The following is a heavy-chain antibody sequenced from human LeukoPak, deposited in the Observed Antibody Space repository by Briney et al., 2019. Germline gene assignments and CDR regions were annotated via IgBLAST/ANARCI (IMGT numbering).Heavy chain of an antibody. CDR3: ARDFIPYDTSGYLDY. CDR2: ISTSGSTI. V-gene: IGHV3-48*04. CDR1: GFTFSSYS. J-gene: IGHJ4*02. Sequence: GGSLRPSCAASGFTFSSYSMNWVRQAPGKGLEWVSYISTSGSTIYYADSVKGRFTISRDNAKNSLYLQMNSLRAEDTAVYYCARDFIPYDTSGYLDYWGQGTLVTVSS. D-gene: IGHD3-22*01.